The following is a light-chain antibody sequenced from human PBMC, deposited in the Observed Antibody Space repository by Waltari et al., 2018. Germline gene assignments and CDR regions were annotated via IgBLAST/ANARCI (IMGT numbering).Light chain of an antibody. CDR3: CSYAGSYTLEV. J-gene: IGLJ3*02. CDR1: SRDVGGYNY. CDR2: DVS. V-gene: IGLV2-11*01. Sequence: QSALTQPRSVSGSPGQSVTISCTGTSRDVGGYNYVYWYQQHPGKAPKLMIYDVSKRPSGVPDRFSGSKSGNTASLTISGLQAEDEADYYCCSYAGSYTLEVFGGGTKLTVL.